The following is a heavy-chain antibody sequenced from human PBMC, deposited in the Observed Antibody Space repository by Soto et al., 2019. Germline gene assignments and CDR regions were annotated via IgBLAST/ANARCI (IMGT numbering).Heavy chain of an antibody. CDR2: ISDDGITK. J-gene: IGHJ4*02. CDR3: SGFKRPGDY. CDR1: GFSFGNHV. V-gene: IGHV3-30-3*01. Sequence: QVQLVESGGGVVQPGGSLRLSCAASGFSFGNHVMHWIRQAPGKGLEWVAVISDDGITKYHADSVKGRFTISRDNSKNTLFLEMNSLRAEDTAMYDGSGFKRPGDYWGQGTLVTVSS. D-gene: IGHD3-10*01.